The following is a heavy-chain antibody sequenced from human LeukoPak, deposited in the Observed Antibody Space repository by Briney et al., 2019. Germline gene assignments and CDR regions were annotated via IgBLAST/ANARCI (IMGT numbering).Heavy chain of an antibody. CDR2: INVGNGDT. Sequence: ASVKVSCKASGYTFSSYVIHWLRRAPGQRLEWMGWINVGNGDTKYSQKFQGRVTMTRDTSTSTVYMELSSLRSEDTAVYYCARGVAVPFDYWGQGTLVTVSS. CDR3: ARGVAVPFDY. CDR1: GYTFSSYV. D-gene: IGHD6-19*01. J-gene: IGHJ4*02. V-gene: IGHV1-3*01.